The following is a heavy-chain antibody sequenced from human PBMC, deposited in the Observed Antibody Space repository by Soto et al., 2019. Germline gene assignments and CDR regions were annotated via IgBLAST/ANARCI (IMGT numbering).Heavy chain of an antibody. Sequence: ASVKVSCKASGGTFSSYAISWVRQAPGQGLEWMGGIIPIFGTANYAQKFQGRVTITADESTSTAYMELSSLRSEDTAVYYCARDCGSSSSGAMDVWGQGTTVTVSS. V-gene: IGHV1-69*13. CDR2: IIPIFGTA. J-gene: IGHJ6*02. CDR3: ARDCGSSSSGAMDV. CDR1: GGTFSSYA. D-gene: IGHD6-6*01.